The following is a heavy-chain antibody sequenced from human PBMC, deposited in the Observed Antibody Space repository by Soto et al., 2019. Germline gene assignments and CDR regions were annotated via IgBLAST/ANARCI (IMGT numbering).Heavy chain of an antibody. V-gene: IGHV4-59*02. CDR2: IYYSGSS. Sequence: SETLSLTFIVSGCSVTYYYWRWIRKHRWSGMEWIAYIYYSGSSNYNPSLKSRVTVSVDMSKNQFSLTLTSVTAADTAVYYCARGTDYTQIASYHYGLDVWGQGT. CDR1: GCSVTYYY. J-gene: IGHJ6*02. D-gene: IGHD4-4*01. CDR3: ARGTDYTQIASYHYGLDV.